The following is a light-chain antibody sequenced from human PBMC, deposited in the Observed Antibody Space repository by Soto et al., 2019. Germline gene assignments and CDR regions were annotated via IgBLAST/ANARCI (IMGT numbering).Light chain of an antibody. J-gene: IGKJ4*01. CDR1: QSISSY. V-gene: IGKV1-9*01. CDR3: QRHETYPLT. Sequence: DIQLTQSPSFLSASVGDRVTITCRASQSISSYLNWYQQKPGKVPKLLIYAASSLQSGVPSRFSGSRSGTEFTLTISSLQPDDFATYYCQRHETYPLTFGGGTKVDIK. CDR2: AAS.